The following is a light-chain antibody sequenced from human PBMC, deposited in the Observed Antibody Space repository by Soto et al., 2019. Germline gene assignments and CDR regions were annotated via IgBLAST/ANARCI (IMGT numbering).Light chain of an antibody. CDR2: GAS. Sequence: EIVLTQSPGTLSLSPGERATLSCRASQSVSNNYLAWYQQKPGQAPRLLIYGASNRATGIPDRFSGSGSGTEFTLIISSLQSEDFGVYYCQQYVTSSPRTFGQGTKVYIK. CDR3: QQYVTSSPRT. CDR1: QSVSNNY. V-gene: IGKV3-20*01. J-gene: IGKJ1*01.